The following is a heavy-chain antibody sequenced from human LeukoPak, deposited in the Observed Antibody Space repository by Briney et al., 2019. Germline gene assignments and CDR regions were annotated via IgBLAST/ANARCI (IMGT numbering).Heavy chain of an antibody. Sequence: GGSLRLSCAASGFTFSSYWMSWVRQAPGKGLEWVANIKQDGSEKYYVDSVKGRFTISRDNAKNSLYLQMNSLRAEDTAVYYCARDLIPSDVLLWFGELYYYYYGMDVWGQGTTVTVSS. CDR1: GFTFSSYW. D-gene: IGHD3-10*01. CDR2: IKQDGSEK. J-gene: IGHJ6*02. V-gene: IGHV3-7*01. CDR3: ARDLIPSDVLLWFGELYYYYYGMDV.